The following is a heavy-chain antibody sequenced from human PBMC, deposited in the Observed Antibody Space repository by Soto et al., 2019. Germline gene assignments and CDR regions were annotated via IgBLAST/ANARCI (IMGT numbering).Heavy chain of an antibody. CDR3: ARVGGAVAGIPEFYYYGMDV. J-gene: IGHJ6*02. CDR2: IWYDGSNK. D-gene: IGHD6-19*01. V-gene: IGHV3-33*01. Sequence: GGSLRLSCAASGFTFSSYGMHWVRQAPGKGLEWVAVIWYDGSNKYYADSVKGRFTISRDNSKNTLYLQMNSLRAEDTAVYYCARVGGAVAGIPEFYYYGMDVWGQGTTVTVSS. CDR1: GFTFSSYG.